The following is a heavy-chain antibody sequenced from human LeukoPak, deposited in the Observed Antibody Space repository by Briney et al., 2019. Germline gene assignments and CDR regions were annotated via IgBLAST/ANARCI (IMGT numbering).Heavy chain of an antibody. D-gene: IGHD1-26*01. CDR3: ARGPPSIVGVLRY. V-gene: IGHV1-18*01. J-gene: IGHJ4*02. Sequence: KLQGRVTMTTDTSTSTAYMELRSLRSDDTAVYYCARGPPSIVGVLRYWGQGTLVTVSS.